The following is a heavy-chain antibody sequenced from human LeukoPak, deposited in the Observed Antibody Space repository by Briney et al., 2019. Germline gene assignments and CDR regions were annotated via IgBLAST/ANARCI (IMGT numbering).Heavy chain of an antibody. J-gene: IGHJ6*03. V-gene: IGHV7-4-1*02. CDR2: INTNTGNP. Sequence: ASVKVSCKASGYTFTSYAMNWVRQAPGQGLEWMGWINTNTGNPTYAQGFTGRFVFSLDTSVSTAYLQISSLKAEDTAVYYCARDSVAASPLTGYSIYYYYYYMDVWGKGTTVTVSS. D-gene: IGHD3-9*01. CDR1: GYTFTSYA. CDR3: ARDSVAASPLTGYSIYYYYYYMDV.